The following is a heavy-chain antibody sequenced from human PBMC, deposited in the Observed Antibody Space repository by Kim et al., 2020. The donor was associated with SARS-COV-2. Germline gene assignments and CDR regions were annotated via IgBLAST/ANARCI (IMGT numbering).Heavy chain of an antibody. Sequence: SETLSLTCTVSGYSISSGYYWGWIRQPPGKGLEWIGSIYHSGSTYYNPSLKSRVTISVDTSKNQFSLKLSSVTAADTAVYYCAREAGSYSSSWPRFDPWG. CDR3: AREAGSYSSSWPRFDP. CDR1: GYSISSGYY. D-gene: IGHD6-13*01. V-gene: IGHV4-38-2*02. CDR2: IYHSGST. J-gene: IGHJ5*02.